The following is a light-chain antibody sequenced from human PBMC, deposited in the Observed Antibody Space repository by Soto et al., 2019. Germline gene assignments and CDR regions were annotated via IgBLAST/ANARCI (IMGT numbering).Light chain of an antibody. J-gene: IGKJ2*01. V-gene: IGKV3-15*01. CDR3: QQYNNWPPFT. CDR1: QTVSSN. CDR2: GAS. Sequence: EIVMTQSPATLSVSPGERATLSCRASQTVSSNLAWYQQKPGQAPRLLIYGASTRATGIPARFSGSGSGTEFTLTISSLQSEDFAVYYCQQYNNWPPFTLGQGTKLGSN.